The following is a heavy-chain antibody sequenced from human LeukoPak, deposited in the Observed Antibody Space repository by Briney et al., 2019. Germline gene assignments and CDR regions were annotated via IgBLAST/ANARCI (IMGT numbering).Heavy chain of an antibody. CDR2: ISYDGSNK. CDR1: GFTFSSYA. J-gene: IGHJ4*02. Sequence: GRSLRLSCAASGFTFSSYAMHWVRQAPGKGLEWVAVISYDGSNKYCADSVKGRFTISRDNSKNTLYLQMNSLRAEDTAVYYCARVLGGEYDYWGQGTLVTVSS. D-gene: IGHD3-16*01. V-gene: IGHV3-30*01. CDR3: ARVLGGEYDY.